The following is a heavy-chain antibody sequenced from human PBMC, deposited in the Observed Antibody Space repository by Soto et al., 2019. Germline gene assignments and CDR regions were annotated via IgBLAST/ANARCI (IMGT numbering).Heavy chain of an antibody. V-gene: IGHV3-74*01. D-gene: IGHD2-2*01. CDR2: INSDGSST. CDR1: GFIFNSYW. Sequence: EVQLVESGGGLVQPGRSLRLSCAASGFIFNSYWMHWVRQAPGKGLVWVSRINSDGSSTSYADSVKGRFTISRDNAKNTLYLQMKSLRAEDTAVYYCARGKAMPDYYGMDVWGQGTTVTVSS. J-gene: IGHJ6*02. CDR3: ARGKAMPDYYGMDV.